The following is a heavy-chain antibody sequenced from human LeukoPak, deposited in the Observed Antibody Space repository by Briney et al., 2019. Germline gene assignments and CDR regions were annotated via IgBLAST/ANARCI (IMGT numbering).Heavy chain of an antibody. J-gene: IGHJ4*02. D-gene: IGHD6-13*01. Sequence: PSETLSLTCAVYGGSFSGYYWSWIRQPPGKGLEWIGEINHSGSTNYNPSLKSRVTISVDTSKNQFSLKLSSVTAADTAVYYCARGLLPGYSSSWSPGYYFDYWGQGTLVTVSS. CDR3: ARGLLPGYSSSWSPGYYFDY. CDR1: GGSFSGYY. V-gene: IGHV4-34*01. CDR2: INHSGST.